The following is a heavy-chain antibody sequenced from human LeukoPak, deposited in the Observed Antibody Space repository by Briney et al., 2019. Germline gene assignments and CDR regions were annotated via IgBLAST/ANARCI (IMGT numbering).Heavy chain of an antibody. CDR2: IYYSGST. Sequence: SETLSLTCTVSGGSISGYYWSWIRQPPGKGLEWIGYIYYSGSTNYNPSLKSRVTISVDTSKDQFSLRLSSVTAADTAVYYCARGREWEPKVFDYWGQGTLVTVSS. J-gene: IGHJ4*02. D-gene: IGHD1-26*01. V-gene: IGHV4-59*01. CDR1: GGSISGYY. CDR3: ARGREWEPKVFDY.